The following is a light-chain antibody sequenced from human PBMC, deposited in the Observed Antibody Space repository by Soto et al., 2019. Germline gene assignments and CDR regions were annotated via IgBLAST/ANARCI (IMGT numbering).Light chain of an antibody. CDR1: PSVGTY. CDR3: LQRSDWPST. Sequence: EIVLTQSPATLSLSPGERATLSCRASPSVGTYFAWYQQKPGQAPRLLIYDSSNRATGIPARFSGSGSGKDFTLKISRLEPEDFAVYYCLQRSDWPSTFGGGTKVEIK. J-gene: IGKJ4*01. V-gene: IGKV3-11*01. CDR2: DSS.